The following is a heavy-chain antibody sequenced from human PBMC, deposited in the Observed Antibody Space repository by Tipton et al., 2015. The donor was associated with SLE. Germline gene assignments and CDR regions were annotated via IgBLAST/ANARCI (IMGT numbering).Heavy chain of an antibody. Sequence: TLSLTCTVFSGSISSYYWSWIRQPPGKGLEWIGYIYYSGSTNYNPPLKSRVTISVDTSKNQFSLKLSSVTAADTAVYYCARDRGYGETMDAFDIWGQGTMVTVSS. V-gene: IGHV4-59*01. CDR3: ARDRGYGETMDAFDI. CDR1: SGSISSYY. J-gene: IGHJ3*02. D-gene: IGHD4-17*01. CDR2: IYYSGST.